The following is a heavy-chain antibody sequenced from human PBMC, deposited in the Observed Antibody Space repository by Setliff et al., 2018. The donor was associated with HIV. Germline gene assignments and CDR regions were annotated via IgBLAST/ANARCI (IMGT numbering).Heavy chain of an antibody. Sequence: ASVKVSCKASGYTFTGYYIHWVRQAPGQGLEWMGWIIPNSDDTDYAQSFQGRVTMTRDTSISTAYMDLSSLTSDDTAVYYCARDIGITTTGKGWFEPWGQGTQVTVSS. CDR2: IIPNSDDT. D-gene: IGHD1-1*01. J-gene: IGHJ5*02. CDR1: GYTFTGYY. V-gene: IGHV1-2*02. CDR3: ARDIGITTTGKGWFEP.